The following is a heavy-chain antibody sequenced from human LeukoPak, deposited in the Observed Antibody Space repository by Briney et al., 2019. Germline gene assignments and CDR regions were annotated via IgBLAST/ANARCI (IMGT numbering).Heavy chain of an antibody. J-gene: IGHJ3*02. CDR1: GFTFGDYA. Sequence: PGRSLRLSCTASGFTFGDYAMSWFRQSPGKGLEGVSFIRSKVYGGTIEYAASVKGRFTISRDQSKSTAYLQMSSQKTEDTAVYYCTRDGGYSYGSYGAFAICGQGTTLTVSS. CDR3: TRDGGYSYGSYGAFAI. D-gene: IGHD5-18*01. CDR2: IRSKVYGGTI. V-gene: IGHV3-49*03.